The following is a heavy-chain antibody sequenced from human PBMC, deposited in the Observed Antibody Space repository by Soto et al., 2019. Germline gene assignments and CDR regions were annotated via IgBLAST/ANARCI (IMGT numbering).Heavy chain of an antibody. CDR2: IYWDDDK. D-gene: IGHD2-21*02. V-gene: IGHV2-5*02. CDR1: GFSLSTGGVG. J-gene: IGHJ6*02. CDR3: AHSRCGGDCLQSYSSHYYYGMDV. Sequence: QITLKESGPTLVKPTQTLTLTCTFSGFSLSTGGVGVGWIRQPPGEALEWLALIYWDDDKRYRPSLESRLTITKYTSKKRVFLSMTNMDPVDTATYYCAHSRCGGDCLQSYSSHYYYGMDVWGQGTTVTVSS.